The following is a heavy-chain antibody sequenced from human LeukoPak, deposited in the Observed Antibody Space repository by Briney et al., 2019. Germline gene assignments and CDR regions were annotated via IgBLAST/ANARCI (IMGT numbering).Heavy chain of an antibody. Sequence: GASVKVSCKASGYTFTGYYMHWVRQAPGQGLEWMGWINPNSGGTNYAQKFQGRVTMTRDTSISTAYMELSRMRSDDTAVYYCATPTSSGWLCFDYWGQGTLVTVSS. D-gene: IGHD6-19*01. CDR2: INPNSGGT. CDR3: ATPTSSGWLCFDY. CDR1: GYTFTGYY. V-gene: IGHV1-2*02. J-gene: IGHJ4*02.